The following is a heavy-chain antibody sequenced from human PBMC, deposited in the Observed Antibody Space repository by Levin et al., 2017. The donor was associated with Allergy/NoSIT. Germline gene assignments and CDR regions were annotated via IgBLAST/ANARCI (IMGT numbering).Heavy chain of an antibody. V-gene: IGHV4/OR15-8*01. J-gene: IGHJ4*02. D-gene: IGHD6-13*01. CDR1: GVSISSDNW. CDR2: IYPSGSP. CDR3: ARRTYSSSWYGPTIDS. Sequence: SQTLSLTCVVSGVSISSDNWWSWVRQPPGKGLEWIGEIYPSGSPTYTPSLKSRITISIDKSNNHFSLNLSSVTAADTAVYYCARRTYSSSWYGPTIDSWGQGTLVTVSS.